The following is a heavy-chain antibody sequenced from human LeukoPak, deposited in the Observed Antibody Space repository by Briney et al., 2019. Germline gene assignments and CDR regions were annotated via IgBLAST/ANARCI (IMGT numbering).Heavy chain of an antibody. CDR2: MNPNSGNT. D-gene: IGHD2-2*02. J-gene: IGHJ5*02. CDR1: GYTFTSYD. Sequence: ASVKVSCKASGYTFTSYDINWVRQAAGQGLEWMGWMNPNSGNTGFARKFQGRVTMTRDTSISTAYMELSNLRSEDTAVYYCARNIPFVRKTVRTNWSDPWGQGTLVTVSS. V-gene: IGHV1-8*01. CDR3: ARNIPFVRKTVRTNWSDP.